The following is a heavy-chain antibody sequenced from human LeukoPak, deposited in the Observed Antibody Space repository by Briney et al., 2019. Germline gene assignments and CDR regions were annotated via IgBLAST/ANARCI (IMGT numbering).Heavy chain of an antibody. CDR3: ARGGRGSYERVQLDY. Sequence: GASVKVSCKASGYTLTSYGISWVRQAPGQGLEWMGWISAYNGNTNYAQKLQGRVTMTTDTSTSTAYMELRSLRSDDTAVYYCARGGRGSYERVQLDYWGQGTLVTVSS. V-gene: IGHV1-18*01. CDR2: ISAYNGNT. J-gene: IGHJ4*02. CDR1: GYTLTSYG. D-gene: IGHD1-26*01.